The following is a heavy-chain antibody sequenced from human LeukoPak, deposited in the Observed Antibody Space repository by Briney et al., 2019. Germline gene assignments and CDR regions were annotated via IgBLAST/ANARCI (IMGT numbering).Heavy chain of an antibody. Sequence: PGGSLRLSCAASGFTFSSYEMNWVRQAPGKGLEWVSVIYSGGSTYYADSVKGRFTISRDNSKNTLYLQMNSLRAEDTAVYYCARDLGVLSDYWGQGTLVTVSS. V-gene: IGHV3-53*01. CDR2: IYSGGST. CDR1: GFTFSSYE. D-gene: IGHD2-8*01. CDR3: ARDLGVLSDY. J-gene: IGHJ4*02.